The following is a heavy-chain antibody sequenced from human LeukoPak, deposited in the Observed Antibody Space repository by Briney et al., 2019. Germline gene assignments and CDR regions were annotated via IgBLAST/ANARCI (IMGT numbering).Heavy chain of an antibody. CDR1: GGTFSSYA. Sequence: ASVKVSCKASGGTFSSYAISWVRQAPGQGLEWMGGIIPIFGTANYAQKFQGRVTITADESTSTAYMELSSLRSEDTAVYYCAKDRGEYCGGGTCWGAFDIWGQGTMVTVSS. CDR2: IIPIFGTA. V-gene: IGHV1-69*01. D-gene: IGHD2-15*01. J-gene: IGHJ3*02. CDR3: AKDRGEYCGGGTCWGAFDI.